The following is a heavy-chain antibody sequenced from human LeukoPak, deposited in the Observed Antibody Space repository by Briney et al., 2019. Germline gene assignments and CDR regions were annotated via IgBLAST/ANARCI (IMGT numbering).Heavy chain of an antibody. CDR2: INPSGGST. Sequence: ASVKVSCKASGYTFTSYYMHWVRQAPGQGLEWMGIINPSGGSTSYAQKFQGRVTMTRDTSTSTVYVELSSLRSEDTAVYYCAREGGGYYDSSGYSRFDPWGQGTLVTVSS. V-gene: IGHV1-46*01. D-gene: IGHD3-22*01. J-gene: IGHJ5*02. CDR1: GYTFTSYY. CDR3: AREGGGYYDSSGYSRFDP.